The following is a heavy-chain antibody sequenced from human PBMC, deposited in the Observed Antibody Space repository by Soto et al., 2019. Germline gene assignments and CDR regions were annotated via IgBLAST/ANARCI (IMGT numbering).Heavy chain of an antibody. CDR3: AKSSGGGTVTTYYY. Sequence: EVQLLESGGGLVQPGGSLRLSCAASGFTFSSYAMSWVRQAPGKGLEWVSAISGSGGSTYYADSVKGRFTISRDNSKNTLYRQMNSLRAEDTAVYYCAKSSGGGTVTTYYYWGQGTLVTVSS. V-gene: IGHV3-23*01. CDR2: ISGSGGST. D-gene: IGHD4-17*01. CDR1: GFTFSSYA. J-gene: IGHJ4*02.